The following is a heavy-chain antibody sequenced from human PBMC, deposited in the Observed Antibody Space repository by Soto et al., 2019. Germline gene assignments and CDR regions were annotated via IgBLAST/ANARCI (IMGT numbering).Heavy chain of an antibody. Sequence: EVPLVESGGGLVQPGGSLRLSCAGSGFSFINHHMHWVRQAPGKGLEYVSGISASGSTIYYADSVKGRFTISRDNSKNTLFLQMGDLRNEDLAVYYCARVRKTYSEYDVWGQGTLVTVSS. D-gene: IGHD4-4*01. J-gene: IGHJ4*02. CDR2: ISASGSTI. V-gene: IGHV3-64*07. CDR1: GFSFINHH. CDR3: ARVRKTYSEYDV.